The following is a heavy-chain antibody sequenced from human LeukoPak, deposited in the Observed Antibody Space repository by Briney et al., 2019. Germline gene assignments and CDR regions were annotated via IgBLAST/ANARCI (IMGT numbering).Heavy chain of an antibody. V-gene: IGHV4-34*01. J-gene: IGHJ4*02. CDR3: ARVRSYYDFWSGYYGGGYFDY. D-gene: IGHD3-3*01. CDR2: INHSGST. Sequence: KTGGSLRLSCAASGYTFSDYYMSWIRQPPGKGLEWIGEINHSGSTNYNPSLKSRVTISVDTSKNQFSLKLSSVTAADTAVYYCARVRSYYDFWSGYYGGGYFDYWGQGTLVTVSS. CDR1: GYTFSDYY.